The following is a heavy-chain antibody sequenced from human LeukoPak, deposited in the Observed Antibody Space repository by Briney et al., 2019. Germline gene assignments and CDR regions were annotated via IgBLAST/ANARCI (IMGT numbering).Heavy chain of an antibody. CDR2: IGTGGTT. CDR3: ARDPVEGGLDY. V-gene: IGHV3-69-1*01. CDR1: GFSLSVYS. D-gene: IGHD2-15*01. J-gene: IGHJ4*02. Sequence: PGGSLRLSCSVSGFSLSVYSMDWVRQAPGPGLEWISYIGTGGTTYYADSVLGRFTVSRDNAKKSVYLQMNSLTVDDTAVYYCARDPVEGGLDYWGQGTLVTVSS.